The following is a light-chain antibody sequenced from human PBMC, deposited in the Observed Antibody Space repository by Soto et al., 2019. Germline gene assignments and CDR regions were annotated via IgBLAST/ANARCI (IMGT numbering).Light chain of an antibody. Sequence: EIVLTQSPGTLSLSPGERATLSCRASQSVSSSYFAWYQQRFGQAPRLLIYGASSRATGIPDRLSGSGSGTDFTLTISRLEPEDFAVYYCQQYGSSSWTFGKGTKVEIK. CDR3: QQYGSSSWT. V-gene: IGKV3-20*01. J-gene: IGKJ1*01. CDR2: GAS. CDR1: QSVSSSY.